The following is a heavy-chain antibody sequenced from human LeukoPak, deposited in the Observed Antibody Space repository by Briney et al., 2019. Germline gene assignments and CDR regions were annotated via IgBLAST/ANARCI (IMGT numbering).Heavy chain of an antibody. D-gene: IGHD6-19*01. CDR3: ARDSSGYNHFDY. CDR1: GGTLNSFA. J-gene: IGHJ4*02. V-gene: IGHV1-69*01. Sequence: SVKVSCKASGGTLNSFAISWVRQAPGQGLEWMGGIIPIFGTANFAQKFQGGVTITADESTNTAYMELSSLRSEDTAVYYCARDSSGYNHFDYWGQGTLVTVSP. CDR2: IIPIFGTA.